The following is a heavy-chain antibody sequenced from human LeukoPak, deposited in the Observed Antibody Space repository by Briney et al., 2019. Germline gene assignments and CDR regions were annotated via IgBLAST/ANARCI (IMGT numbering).Heavy chain of an antibody. J-gene: IGHJ4*02. CDR1: GGTFSSYA. D-gene: IGHD6-13*01. V-gene: IGHV1-69*05. Sequence: ASVKVSCKASGGTFSSYAISWVRQAPGQGLEWMGGIIPIFGTANYAQKFQGRVTITRDTSASTAYMELRSLRSEDTAVYYCAREGYSSNWDYFDYWGQGTLVTVSS. CDR2: IIPIFGTA. CDR3: AREGYSSNWDYFDY.